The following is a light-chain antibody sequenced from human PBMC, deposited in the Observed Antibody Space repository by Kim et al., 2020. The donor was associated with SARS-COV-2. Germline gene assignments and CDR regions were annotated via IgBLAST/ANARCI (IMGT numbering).Light chain of an antibody. Sequence: SPVQRATLSCRASQIVGTNLAWYQQEPGQTPRLLIYGASTRATVVPARFSGSGSRTEFTLTISSLQSEDFAVYYCQQYNNWPPWTFGQGTKVDIK. V-gene: IGKV3-15*01. CDR3: QQYNNWPPWT. CDR2: GAS. J-gene: IGKJ1*01. CDR1: QIVGTN.